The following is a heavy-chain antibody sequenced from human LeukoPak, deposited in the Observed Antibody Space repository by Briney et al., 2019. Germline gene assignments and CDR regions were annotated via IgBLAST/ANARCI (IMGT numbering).Heavy chain of an antibody. D-gene: IGHD2-15*01. V-gene: IGHV4-30-4*01. J-gene: IGHJ4*02. Sequence: SETLSLTCTVSGGSISSGDYYWSWIRQPPGKGLEWIGYIYYSGSTYYNPSLKSRVTVSVDTSKNQFSLKLSSVTAADTAVYYCASTVVVVAATHFGYWGQGTLVTVSS. CDR3: ASTVVVVAATHFGY. CDR2: IYYSGST. CDR1: GGSISSGDYY.